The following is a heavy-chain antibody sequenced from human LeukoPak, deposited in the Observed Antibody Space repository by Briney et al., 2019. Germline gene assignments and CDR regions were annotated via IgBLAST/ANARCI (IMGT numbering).Heavy chain of an antibody. V-gene: IGHV3-33*06. Sequence: GRSLRLSCAASGFTFSSYGMHWVRQAPGKGLEWVAVIWYDGSNKYYADSVKGRFTISRDNSKNTLYLQMNSLRAEDTAVYYCVKGGGLVYGAFDYWGQGTLVTVSS. D-gene: IGHD5/OR15-5a*01. CDR2: IWYDGSNK. CDR3: VKGGGLVYGAFDY. J-gene: IGHJ4*02. CDR1: GFTFSSYG.